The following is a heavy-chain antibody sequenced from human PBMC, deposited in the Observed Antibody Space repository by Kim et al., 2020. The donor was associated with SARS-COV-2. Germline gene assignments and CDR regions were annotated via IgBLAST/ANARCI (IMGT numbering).Heavy chain of an antibody. V-gene: IGHV3-23*01. CDR3: AKAGSSGWYPWEDLVDY. D-gene: IGHD6-19*01. J-gene: IGHJ4*02. CDR1: GFTFSSYA. Sequence: GGSLRLSCAASGFTFSSYAMSWVRQAPGKGLEWVSAISGSGGSTYYADSVKGRFTISRDNSKNTLYLQMNSLRAEDTAVYYFAKAGSSGWYPWEDLVDYWGQGTLVTVSS. CDR2: ISGSGGST.